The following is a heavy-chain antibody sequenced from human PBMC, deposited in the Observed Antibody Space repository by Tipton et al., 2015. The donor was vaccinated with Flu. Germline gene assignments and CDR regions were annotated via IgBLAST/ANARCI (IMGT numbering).Heavy chain of an antibody. D-gene: IGHD1-26*01. V-gene: IGHV4-59*01. CDR2: IYYSGST. J-gene: IGHJ6*02. Sequence: LRLSCTVSGGSISSYYWSWIRQPPGKGLEWIGYIYYSGSTNYNPSLKSRVTISVDTSKNQFSLKLSSVTAADTAVYYCASQSGDGMDVWGQGTTVTVSS. CDR3: ASQSGDGMDV. CDR1: GGSISSYY.